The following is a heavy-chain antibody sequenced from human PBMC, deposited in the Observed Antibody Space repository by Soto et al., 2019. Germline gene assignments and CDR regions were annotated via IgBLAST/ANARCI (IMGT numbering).Heavy chain of an antibody. CDR2: ISGSGGST. Sequence: GGSLRLSCAASGFTLSSYAMSWVRQAPGKGLEWVSAISGSGGSTYFADSVKGRFTISRDNSKNTLFLQMSSLRAEDTAASYCAKARGYYDSSGYPFYYFDYWGQGTLVTVSS. CDR1: GFTLSSYA. V-gene: IGHV3-23*01. J-gene: IGHJ4*02. CDR3: AKARGYYDSSGYPFYYFDY. D-gene: IGHD3-22*01.